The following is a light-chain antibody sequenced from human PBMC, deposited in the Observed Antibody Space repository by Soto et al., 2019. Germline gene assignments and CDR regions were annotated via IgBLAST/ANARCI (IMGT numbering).Light chain of an antibody. V-gene: IGLV2-14*01. CDR1: SSDVGGYNY. Sequence: QSVLTQPASVSGSPGQSVTISCTGTSSDVGGYNYVSWYQQHPGKAPKLMIYDVSNRPSGISNRFSGSKSGNTASLTISGLPAEDAADYYCSSYTTSNTYLVFGGGTKVTVL. CDR2: DVS. J-gene: IGLJ2*01. CDR3: SSYTTSNTYLV.